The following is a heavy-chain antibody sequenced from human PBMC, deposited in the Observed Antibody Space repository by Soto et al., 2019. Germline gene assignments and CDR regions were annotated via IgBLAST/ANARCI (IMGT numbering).Heavy chain of an antibody. D-gene: IGHD2-2*01. CDR2: IKSKTDGGTT. CDR3: TTVRCSSTSCYAGYYYYYGMDV. CDR1: GFTFSNAW. J-gene: IGHJ6*02. Sequence: EVQLVESGGGLVKPGGSLRLSCAASGFTFSNAWMNWVCQAPGKGLEWVGRIKSKTDGGTTDYAAPVKGRFTISRDDSKNTLYLQMNSLKTEDTAVYYCTTVRCSSTSCYAGYYYYYGMDVWGQGTTVTVSS. V-gene: IGHV3-15*07.